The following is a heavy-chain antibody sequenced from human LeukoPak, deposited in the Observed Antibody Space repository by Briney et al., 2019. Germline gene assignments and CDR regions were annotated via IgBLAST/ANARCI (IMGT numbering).Heavy chain of an antibody. CDR2: IIPIFGTA. D-gene: IGHD6-6*01. Sequence: ASVKVSCKASGGTFSSYAISWVRQAPGQGLEWMGGIIPIFGTANYAQKFQGRVTITTDESTSTAYMELSSLRSEDTAVYYCARDSGSSNYFDYWGQGTLVTVSS. CDR1: GGTFSSYA. CDR3: ARDSGSSNYFDY. J-gene: IGHJ4*02. V-gene: IGHV1-69*05.